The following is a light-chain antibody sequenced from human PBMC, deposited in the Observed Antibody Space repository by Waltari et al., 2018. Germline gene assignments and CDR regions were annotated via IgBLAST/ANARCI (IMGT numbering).Light chain of an antibody. CDR1: NIADKN. V-gene: IGLV3-21*01. J-gene: IGLJ3*02. Sequence: SYVLTQPPSLSVAPGKTARITCGGYNIADKNVHWYQQMPGQAPVLGIYDDDERHSGIPERFAGSKSGNTATLTISRVEAGDEADYCCQVWESSGDLLFGGGTEQTVL. CDR3: QVWESSGDLL. CDR2: DDD.